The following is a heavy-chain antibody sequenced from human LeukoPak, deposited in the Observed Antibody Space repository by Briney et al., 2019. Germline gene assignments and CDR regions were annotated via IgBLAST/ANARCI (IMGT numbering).Heavy chain of an antibody. CDR2: INHGGST. D-gene: IGHD6-19*01. CDR1: GGSFSGHY. V-gene: IGHV4-34*01. Sequence: SETLSLTCAVYGGSFSGHYWSWIRQPPGQGLEWLAEINHGGSTSYSPSLKSRASISADKSKNQFSLRLTSVTAADTAVYYCARDPSIGEAVTGNYFDYWGQGSLVTVSS. CDR3: ARDPSIGEAVTGNYFDY. J-gene: IGHJ4*02.